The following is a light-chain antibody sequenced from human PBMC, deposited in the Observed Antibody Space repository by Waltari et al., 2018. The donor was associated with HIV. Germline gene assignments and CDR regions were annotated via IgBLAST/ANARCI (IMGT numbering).Light chain of an antibody. CDR3: GTWDTTLNGVI. V-gene: IGLV1-51*01. CDR1: NSNVATNR. Sequence: QSVLTQPPSVSAAPGRKVTISCSGSNSNVATNRVFWYQQVPGPAPKLLIYDNIKRPSGISDRFSASKYGSSATLAITGLQTGDEAVYYCGTWDTTLNGVIFGEGTTLTVL. CDR2: DNI. J-gene: IGLJ2*01.